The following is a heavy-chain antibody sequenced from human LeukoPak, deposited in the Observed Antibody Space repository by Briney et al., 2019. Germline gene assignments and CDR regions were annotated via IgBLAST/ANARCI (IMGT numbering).Heavy chain of an antibody. D-gene: IGHD3-22*01. Sequence: GRSLRLSCAASGFTFSIYAMRWVRQAPGKGLRWVSSIPSSGAGTYYADSVKGRFTISRDNSENMLYLQMNSLRVEDTAVYFCAKDRPNYYGSNGHYYRRDNDYWGQGTLVTVSS. J-gene: IGHJ4*02. CDR3: AKDRPNYYGSNGHYYRRDNDY. CDR2: IPSSGAGT. V-gene: IGHV3-23*01. CDR1: GFTFSIYA.